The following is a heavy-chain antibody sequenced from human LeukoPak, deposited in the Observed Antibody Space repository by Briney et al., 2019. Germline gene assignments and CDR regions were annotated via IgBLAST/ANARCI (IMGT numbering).Heavy chain of an antibody. CDR3: ARTEWELLRPFDY. D-gene: IGHD1-26*01. CDR1: GYTFTSNY. J-gene: IGHJ4*02. V-gene: IGHV1-46*01. CDR2: ISPSGGST. Sequence: ASVKVSCKAFGYTFTSNYMHWVRQAPGQGPEWMGVISPSGGSTTYAQKFQGRVTLTRDMSTSTDYLELSSLRSEDTAVYYCARTEWELLRPFDYWGQGTLVTVSS.